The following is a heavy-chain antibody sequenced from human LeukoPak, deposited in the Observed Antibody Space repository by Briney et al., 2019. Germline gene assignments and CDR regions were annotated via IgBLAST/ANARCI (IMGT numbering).Heavy chain of an antibody. V-gene: IGHV3-21*01. CDR1: GFTFSSYS. Sequence: PGGSLRLSCAASGFTFSSYSMNRVRQAPGKGLEWVSSISSSSSYIYYADSVKGRFTISRDNAKNSLYLQMNSLRAKDTAVYYCARERGYSGYAFDYWGQGTLVTVSS. D-gene: IGHD5-12*01. CDR3: ARERGYSGYAFDY. CDR2: ISSSSSYI. J-gene: IGHJ4*02.